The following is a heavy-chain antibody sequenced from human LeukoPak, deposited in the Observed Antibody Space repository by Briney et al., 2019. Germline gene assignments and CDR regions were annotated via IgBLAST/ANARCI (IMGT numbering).Heavy chain of an antibody. CDR1: GYTFTSYA. V-gene: IGHV1-3*01. CDR2: INAGNGNT. CDR3: ARDVSVAGIAVAGVFDY. D-gene: IGHD6-19*01. J-gene: IGHJ4*02. Sequence: ASVKVSCKASGYTFTSYAMHWVRQAPGQRLEWMGWINAGNGNTKYSQKFQGRVTITRDTSASTAYMELSSLRSEDTAVYYCARDVSVAGIAVAGVFDYWGQGTLVTVSS.